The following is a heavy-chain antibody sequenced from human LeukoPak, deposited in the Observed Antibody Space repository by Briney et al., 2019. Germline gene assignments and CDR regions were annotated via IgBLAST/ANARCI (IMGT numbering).Heavy chain of an antibody. V-gene: IGHV1-2*02. Sequence: GASVKVSCKASGYTFTGYYMHWVRQAPGQGLEWMGWINPNSGGTNYAQKFQGRVTMTRDTSISTAYMELSRLRSDDTAVYYCARDPSSPRRFGELSEGDYWGQGTLVTVSS. CDR2: INPNSGGT. CDR1: GYTFTGYY. J-gene: IGHJ4*02. CDR3: ARDPSSPRRFGELSEGDY. D-gene: IGHD3-10*01.